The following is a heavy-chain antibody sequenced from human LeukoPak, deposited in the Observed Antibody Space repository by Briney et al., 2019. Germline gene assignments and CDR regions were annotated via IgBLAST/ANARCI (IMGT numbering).Heavy chain of an antibody. Sequence: GGSLRLSCAASGFTFSSYAMHWVRQAPGKGLEWVAVISYDGSNKYYADSVKGRFTISRDNSKNTLYLQMNSLRAEDTAVYYCARAGTKYSSSWYYFDYWGQGTLVTVSS. CDR2: ISYDGSNK. CDR1: GFTFSSYA. V-gene: IGHV3-30-3*01. D-gene: IGHD6-13*01. CDR3: ARAGTKYSSSWYYFDY. J-gene: IGHJ4*02.